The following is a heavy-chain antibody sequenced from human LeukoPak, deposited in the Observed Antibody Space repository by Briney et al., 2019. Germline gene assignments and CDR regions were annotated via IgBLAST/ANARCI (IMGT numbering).Heavy chain of an antibody. CDR3: ARVNYVWGSYRYLDDAFDI. CDR2: ISWNSGSI. V-gene: IGHV3-9*01. Sequence: GGSLRLSCAASGFTFDDYAMHWVRQAPGKGLEWVSGISWNSGSIGYADSVKGRFTISRDNAKNSLYLQMNSLRAEDTAVYYCARVNYVWGSYRYLDDAFDIWGQGTMVTVSS. CDR1: GFTFDDYA. D-gene: IGHD3-16*02. J-gene: IGHJ3*02.